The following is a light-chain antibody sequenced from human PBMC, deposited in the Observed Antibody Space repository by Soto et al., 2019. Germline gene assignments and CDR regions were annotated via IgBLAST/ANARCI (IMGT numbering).Light chain of an antibody. CDR2: GAS. Sequence: AIQMTQSPSSLSASVGDSVTITCRASQGIRNDLGWYQQKPGEAPKLLIYGASTLQSGVPSRFSGRGSGTDFTLTISSLQPEGFATYYCLQDYNYPRTFGQGTKVDIK. J-gene: IGKJ1*01. CDR1: QGIRND. V-gene: IGKV1-6*01. CDR3: LQDYNYPRT.